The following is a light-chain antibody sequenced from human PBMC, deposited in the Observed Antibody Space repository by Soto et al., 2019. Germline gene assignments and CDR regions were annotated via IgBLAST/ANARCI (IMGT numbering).Light chain of an antibody. CDR1: QDVLNNY. CDR2: GIP. V-gene: IGKV3-20*01. CDR3: QQFGTPPWT. J-gene: IGKJ1*01. Sequence: DMVWTHSPGTLSLSPGERATLSCRASQDVLNNYLAWFQQKPGQAPRLLISGIPTRPTGIPDRCSGSESGTHFTLTISRLETEDFAIYYCQQFGTPPWTFGEGTKVEIK.